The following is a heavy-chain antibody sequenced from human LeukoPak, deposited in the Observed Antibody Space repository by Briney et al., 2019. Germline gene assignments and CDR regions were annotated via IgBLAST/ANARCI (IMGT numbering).Heavy chain of an antibody. CDR3: ARGALVRTQGRPYYYYYYMDV. J-gene: IGHJ6*03. Sequence: SQTLSLTCTVSGDSISSSSYYWNWIRQPAGKGLEWIGRIYTSGNTNYNPSLKSRVTISVDTSKNQFSLRLSSVTAADTAVYYCARGALVRTQGRPYYYYYYMDVWGKGTTVTVSS. CDR1: GDSISSSSYY. V-gene: IGHV4-61*02. CDR2: IYTSGNT. D-gene: IGHD1-1*01.